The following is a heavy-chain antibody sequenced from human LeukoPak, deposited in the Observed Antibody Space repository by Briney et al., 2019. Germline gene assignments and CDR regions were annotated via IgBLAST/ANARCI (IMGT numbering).Heavy chain of an antibody. Sequence: GGSLRLSCAASGFTFDDYAMHWVRQAPGKGLEWVSGISWNSGSIGYADSVKGRFTISRDNAKNSLYLQMNSLRAEDTALYYCAKDMGRVQLWFGLDHWGQGTLVTVSS. V-gene: IGHV3-9*01. CDR3: AKDMGRVQLWFGLDH. CDR1: GFTFDDYA. J-gene: IGHJ4*02. D-gene: IGHD5-18*01. CDR2: ISWNSGSI.